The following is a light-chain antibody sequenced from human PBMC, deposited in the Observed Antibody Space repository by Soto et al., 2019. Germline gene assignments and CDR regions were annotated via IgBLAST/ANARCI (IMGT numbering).Light chain of an antibody. CDR2: AAS. CDR1: EAISNY. Sequence: DIQMTQSPSSLSASVGDRVTITCRASEAISNYLAWYQQRPGKVPRLLIYAASTLQSGVPSRFSCSGSGTDFTLTISSLQLEDVATYYCHNYNSAPLTFGGGTKVDIK. V-gene: IGKV1-27*01. CDR3: HNYNSAPLT. J-gene: IGKJ4*01.